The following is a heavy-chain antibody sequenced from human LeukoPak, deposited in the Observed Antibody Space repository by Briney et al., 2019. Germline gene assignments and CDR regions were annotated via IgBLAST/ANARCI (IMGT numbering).Heavy chain of an antibody. CDR2: ISYDGSNK. J-gene: IGHJ4*02. CDR3: AKDRSPPPVLVYYFDY. V-gene: IGHV3-30*18. D-gene: IGHD5/OR15-5a*01. CDR1: GFTFSSYG. Sequence: GGSLRLSCAASGFTFSSYGMHWVRQAPGKGLEWVAVISYDGSNKYYADSVKGRFTISRDNSKNPLYLQMNSLRAEDTAVYYCAKDRSPPPVLVYYFDYWGQGTLVTVSS.